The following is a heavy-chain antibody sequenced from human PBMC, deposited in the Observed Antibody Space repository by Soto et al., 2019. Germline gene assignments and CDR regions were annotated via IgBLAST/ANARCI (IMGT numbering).Heavy chain of an antibody. D-gene: IGHD3-3*01. Sequence: GGSLRLSCAASGFTFSNAWMNWVRQAPGKGLEWVAVIWYDGSNKYYADSVKGRFTISRDNSKNTLYLQMNSLGAEDTAVYYCARVRVHYWYFDLWGRGILVTVS. CDR2: IWYDGSNK. CDR3: ARVRVHYWYFDL. CDR1: GFTFSNAW. V-gene: IGHV3-33*08. J-gene: IGHJ2*01.